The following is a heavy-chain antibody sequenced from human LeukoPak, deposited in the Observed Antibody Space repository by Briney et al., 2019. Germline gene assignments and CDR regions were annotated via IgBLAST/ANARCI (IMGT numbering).Heavy chain of an antibody. V-gene: IGHV3-49*04. Sequence: GGSLRLSCTASGFTFPDYAINWVRQAPGKGLECLGLIRSKAYARTTEYAASVKGRFTISRDDSKNIAYLQMDGLKTEDTAVYYCTREGSPVWFGDYWGQGTLVTVSS. CDR3: TREGSPVWFGDY. D-gene: IGHD3-10*01. J-gene: IGHJ4*02. CDR1: GFTFPDYA. CDR2: IRSKAYARTT.